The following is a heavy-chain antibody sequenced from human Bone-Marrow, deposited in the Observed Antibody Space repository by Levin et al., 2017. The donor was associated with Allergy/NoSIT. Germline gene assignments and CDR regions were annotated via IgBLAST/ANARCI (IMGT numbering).Heavy chain of an antibody. V-gene: IGHV3-30*04. D-gene: IGHD6-19*01. CDR1: GFTFSSYT. CDR2: ISYDGSEK. CDR3: ARGHISVTVIRFDY. J-gene: IGHJ4*02. Sequence: PGGSLRLSCAASGFTFSSYTLHWVRQAPGRGLEWMALISYDGSEKYYADSVKGRFIISRDNSKNTVYLQMDSLRADDTAVYYCARGHISVTVIRFDYWAQGSLVTVSS.